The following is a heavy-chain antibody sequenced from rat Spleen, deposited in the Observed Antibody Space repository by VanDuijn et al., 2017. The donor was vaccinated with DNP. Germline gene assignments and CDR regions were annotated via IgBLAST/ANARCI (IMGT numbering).Heavy chain of an antibody. V-gene: IGHV5-31*01. CDR3: ATQGYTTDYFYY. CDR1: GFTFNNYW. Sequence: EVQLVESGGDLVQPGRSLKLSCVASGFTFNNYWMAWIRQVPGKGLEWVASITTNGGSTYYPDSVKGRFTISRDNVKNTLYLQMDSLRSEDTATYYCATQGYTTDYFYYWGQGVMVTVSS. CDR2: ITTNGGST. D-gene: IGHD1-6*01. J-gene: IGHJ2*01.